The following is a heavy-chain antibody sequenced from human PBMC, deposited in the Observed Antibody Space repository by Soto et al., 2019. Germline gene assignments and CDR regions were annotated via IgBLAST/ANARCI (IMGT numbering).Heavy chain of an antibody. Sequence: EVQLVESGGGMFKPGGSLRLSCSASGFMFNTYTMNWVRLAPGRGLEWVSSIRSASSYIYYAVSGKGRFTSSRDNAKNSLYLRMNSLRAAVTAVYYCVGDSGHGEPSNYYGMGVWGEGTTVTVSS. CDR1: GFMFNTYT. V-gene: IGHV3-21*01. CDR2: IRSASSYI. CDR3: VGDSGHGEPSNYYGMGV. J-gene: IGHJ6*04.